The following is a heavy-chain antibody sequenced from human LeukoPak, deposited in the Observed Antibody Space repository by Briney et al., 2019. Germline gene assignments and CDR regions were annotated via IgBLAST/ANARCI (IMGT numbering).Heavy chain of an antibody. CDR1: GGSISSYY. V-gene: IGHV4-59*12. Sequence: PSETLSLTCTVSGGSISSYYWSWSRQPPGKGVEWIGNLYYMRGAWYKSSLKSRVTTSVDTSRNQFSLKLSSVTAADTAVYYCARDSLEYSSSSGLFWGQGTLVTVSS. J-gene: IGHJ4*02. D-gene: IGHD6-6*01. CDR3: ARDSLEYSSSSGLF. CDR2: LYYMRGA.